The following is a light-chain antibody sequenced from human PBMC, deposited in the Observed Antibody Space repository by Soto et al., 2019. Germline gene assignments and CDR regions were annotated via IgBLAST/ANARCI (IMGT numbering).Light chain of an antibody. CDR1: QSVSSN. J-gene: IGKJ4*01. V-gene: IGKV3-15*01. CDR3: QQYNNWPLT. CDR2: AAS. Sequence: EVVMTQSPATLSVSLGDRATLSRRASQSVSSNLAWYQQKPGQGPRLLIYAASTRATGIPARFSGSGSGTEFTLTISSLQSEDFAVYSCQQYNNWPLTFGGGTKVEIK.